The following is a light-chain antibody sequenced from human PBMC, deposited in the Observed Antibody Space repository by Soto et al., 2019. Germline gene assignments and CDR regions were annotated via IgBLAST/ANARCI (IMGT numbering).Light chain of an antibody. Sequence: QSALTQPRSVSGSPGQSVTISCTGTSSDVGGYNYVSWYQQHPGKAPKLIIYDVSKRPSGVPDRFSGPKSGNTASLTISGLQAEDEADYYCCSSAGTYTSVFGGGTQLTVL. J-gene: IGLJ3*02. CDR1: SSDVGGYNY. CDR2: DVS. V-gene: IGLV2-11*01. CDR3: CSSAGTYTSV.